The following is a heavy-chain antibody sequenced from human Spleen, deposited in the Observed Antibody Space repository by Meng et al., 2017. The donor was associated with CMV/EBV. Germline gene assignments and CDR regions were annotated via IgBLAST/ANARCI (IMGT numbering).Heavy chain of an antibody. Sequence: ASVKVSCKASGYTFTSYDINWVRQATGQGLEWMGWMNPNSGNTGYAQKFQGRVTMTRDTSTSKVYMELSSLRSEDTAVYYCARETYYDFWSGYRSLSTFDYWGQGTLVTVSS. V-gene: IGHV1-8*01. CDR3: ARETYYDFWSGYRSLSTFDY. J-gene: IGHJ4*02. D-gene: IGHD3-3*01. CDR2: MNPNSGNT. CDR1: GYTFTSYD.